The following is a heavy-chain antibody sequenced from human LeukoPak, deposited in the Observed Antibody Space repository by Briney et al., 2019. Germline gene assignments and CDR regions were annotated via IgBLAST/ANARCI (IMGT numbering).Heavy chain of an antibody. CDR3: ARKNPHLRFLEWLPISRPTVWFDP. CDR2: ISAYNGNT. Sequence: ASVKVSCKASGYTFTSYGISWVRQAPGQGLEWMGWISAYNGNTNYAQKLQGRVTMTTDTSTSTAYMELRSLRSDDTAVYYCARKNPHLRFLEWLPISRPTVWFDPWGQGTLVTVSS. V-gene: IGHV1-18*01. J-gene: IGHJ5*02. CDR1: GYTFTSYG. D-gene: IGHD3-3*01.